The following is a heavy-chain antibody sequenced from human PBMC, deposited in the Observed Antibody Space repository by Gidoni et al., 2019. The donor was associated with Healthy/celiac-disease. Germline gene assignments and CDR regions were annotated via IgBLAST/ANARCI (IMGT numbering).Heavy chain of an antibody. V-gene: IGHV4-61*01. J-gene: IGHJ4*02. CDR3: AMESIAAAGNDY. D-gene: IGHD6-13*01. CDR1: GGSVSSGSYY. Sequence: QVQLQDSGPGLVKPSETLSLTCTVCGGSVSSGSYYWSWIRQPPGQGLEWIGYIYYSGSTNYNPSHKSRVTISVDTPKNQFALKLSSVTAADTAVYYCAMESIAAAGNDYWGQGTLVTVSS. CDR2: IYYSGST.